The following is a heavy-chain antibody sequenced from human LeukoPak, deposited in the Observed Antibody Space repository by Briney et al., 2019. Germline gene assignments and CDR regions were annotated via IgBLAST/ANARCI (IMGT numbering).Heavy chain of an antibody. CDR1: GFTFSSYW. Sequence: GGSLRLSCAASGFTFSSYWMRWVRQAPGRGVEWVANIKQDGSEKYYVDSVKGRFTISRDNAKNSLYLQMNSLRAEDTAVYYCARDSSPRPHYFDYWGQGTLVSVSS. CDR2: IKQDGSEK. V-gene: IGHV3-7*01. J-gene: IGHJ4*02. CDR3: ARDSSPRPHYFDY.